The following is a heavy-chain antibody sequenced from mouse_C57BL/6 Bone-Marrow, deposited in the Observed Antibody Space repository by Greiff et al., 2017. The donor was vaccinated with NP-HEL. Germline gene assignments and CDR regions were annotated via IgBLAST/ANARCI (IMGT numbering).Heavy chain of an antibody. CDR2: IDPENGDT. CDR1: GFNIKDDY. CDR3: TTGPPMDY. J-gene: IGHJ4*01. V-gene: IGHV14-4*01. Sequence: EVKLQQSGAELVRPGASVKLSCTASGFNIKDDYMHWVKQRPEQGLEWIGWIDPENGDTEYASKFQGKATITADTSSNTAYLQLSSLTSEDTAVYYCTTGPPMDYWGQGTSVTVSS.